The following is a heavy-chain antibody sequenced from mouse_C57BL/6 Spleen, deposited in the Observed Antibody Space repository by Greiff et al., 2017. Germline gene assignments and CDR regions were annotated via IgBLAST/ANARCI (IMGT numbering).Heavy chain of an antibody. CDR2: IYPGDGDT. CDR1: GYAFSSSW. D-gene: IGHD4-1*01. CDR3: AREAGYFDY. Sequence: QVQLKQSGPELVKPGASVKISCKASGYAFSSSWMNWVKQRPGKGLEWIGRIYPGDGDTNYNGTFKGKATLTADKSSSTAYMQLSSLTSEDSAVYFCAREAGYFDYWGQGTTLTVSS. V-gene: IGHV1-82*01. J-gene: IGHJ2*01.